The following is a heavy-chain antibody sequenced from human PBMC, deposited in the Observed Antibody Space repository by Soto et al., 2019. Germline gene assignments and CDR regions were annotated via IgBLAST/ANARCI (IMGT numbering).Heavy chain of an antibody. CDR1: GFSFSTNKVG. J-gene: IGHJ4*02. CDR3: AHRPVPGYFDY. D-gene: IGHD3-10*01. V-gene: IGHV2-5*02. Sequence: QITLNESGPTLVKPTQTLTLTCTFSGFSFSTNKVGVAWTRQPPGKALEWLALIYWDDDKRYSPSLKSRLTITKDTSKNQVVLTMTNMDLVDTATYDCAHRPVPGYFDYWGQGILVTVSS. CDR2: IYWDDDK.